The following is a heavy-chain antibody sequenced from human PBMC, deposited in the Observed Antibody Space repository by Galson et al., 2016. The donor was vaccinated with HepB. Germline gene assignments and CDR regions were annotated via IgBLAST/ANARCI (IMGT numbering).Heavy chain of an antibody. V-gene: IGHV1-24*01. J-gene: IGHJ4*02. CDR2: FHPEKGDT. CDR3: ATGAITGAGTLDF. D-gene: IGHD6-13*01. CDR1: GYALTDLS. Sequence: SVKVSCKVSGYALTDLSIHWVRQAPGKGLEWMGGFHPEKGDTFYAQKCQGRVVMTEHTSTDTAYMELSSLRPEDTAVYYCATGAITGAGTLDFWGQGTLVTVSS.